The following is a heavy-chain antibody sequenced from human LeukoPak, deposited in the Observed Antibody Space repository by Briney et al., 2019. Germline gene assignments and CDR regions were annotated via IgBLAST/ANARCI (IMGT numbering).Heavy chain of an antibody. CDR2: IRYDGSNK. CDR3: AKDGGRDTGFYYYYYYMDV. Sequence: GGSLRLSCAASGFTFSSYGMHWVRQAPGKGLEWVAFIRYDGSNKYYADSVKGRFTISRDNSKNTLYLQMNSLRAEDTAVYYCAKDGGRDTGFYYYYYYMDVWGKGTTVTVSS. CDR1: GFTFSSYG. D-gene: IGHD1-1*01. J-gene: IGHJ6*03. V-gene: IGHV3-30*02.